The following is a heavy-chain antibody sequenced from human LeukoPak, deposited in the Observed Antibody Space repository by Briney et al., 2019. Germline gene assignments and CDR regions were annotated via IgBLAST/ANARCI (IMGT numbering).Heavy chain of an antibody. J-gene: IGHJ4*02. CDR2: ISYDGSNK. D-gene: IGHD6-13*01. V-gene: IGHV3-30-3*01. CDR1: GFTFSSYA. Sequence: GRSLRLSCAASGFTFSSYAMHWVRQAPGKGLEWVAVISYDGSNKYYADSVKGRFTISRDNSKNTLYLQMNGLRAEDTAVYYCARLSSRSYWGQGTLVTVSS. CDR3: ARLSSRSY.